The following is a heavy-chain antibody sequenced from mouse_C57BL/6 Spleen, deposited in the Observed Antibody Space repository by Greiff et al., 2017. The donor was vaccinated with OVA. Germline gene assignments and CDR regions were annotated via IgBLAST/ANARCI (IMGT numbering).Heavy chain of an antibody. CDR3: ARIMITTLVVDWYFDF. CDR2: IDPSDSET. J-gene: IGHJ1*03. Sequence: QVQLQQPGAELVRPGSSVKLSCKASGYTFTSYWMHWVKQRPIQGLEWIGNIDPSDSETNSNQKFKDKATLTVDKSSSTAYMQLSSLTSEDTAVYYCARIMITTLVVDWYFDFWGTGTTVTVSS. V-gene: IGHV1-52*01. D-gene: IGHD1-1*01. CDR1: GYTFTSYW.